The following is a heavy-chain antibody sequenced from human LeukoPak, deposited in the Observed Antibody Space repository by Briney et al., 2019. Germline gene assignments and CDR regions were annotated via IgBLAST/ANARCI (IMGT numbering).Heavy chain of an antibody. V-gene: IGHV3-64D*06. CDR3: VKDSSSGSYFDY. J-gene: IGHJ4*02. Sequence: PGGSLRLSCSASGXTXXXXAXXXXXXAXGXGLXXVSAISSNGGSTYYADSVKGRFTISRDNSRNTLHLQMSSLRVEDTAVYYCVKDSSSGSYFDYWGQGTLVTVSS. CDR2: ISSNGGST. CDR1: GXTXXXXA. D-gene: IGHD3-10*01.